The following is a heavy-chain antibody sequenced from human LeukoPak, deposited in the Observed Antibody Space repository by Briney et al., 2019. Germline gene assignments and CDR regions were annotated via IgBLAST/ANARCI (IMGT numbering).Heavy chain of an antibody. CDR2: IYSGGST. CDR1: GFTVSSNY. Sequence: GGSLRLSCAASGFTVSSNYMSWVRQAPGKGLEWVSVIYSGGSTYYADSVKGRFTISRDNSKNTVYLQMNSLRAEDTAVYYCVRDDRGVVVFDYWGQGALVTVSS. J-gene: IGHJ4*02. V-gene: IGHV3-53*01. CDR3: VRDDRGVVVFDY. D-gene: IGHD2-15*01.